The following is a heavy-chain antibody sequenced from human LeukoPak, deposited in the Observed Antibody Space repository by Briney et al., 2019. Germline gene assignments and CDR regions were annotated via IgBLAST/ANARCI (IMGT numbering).Heavy chain of an antibody. J-gene: IGHJ5*02. D-gene: IGHD3-10*01. V-gene: IGHV1-24*01. CDR1: GYTLTELS. CDR2: FDPEDGET. Sequence: ASVNVSCKVSGYTLTELSMHWVRQAPGKGLEWMGGFDPEDGETIYAQKFQGRVTMTEDTSTDTAYMELSSLRSEDTAVYYCARIERLDYYGSGSSFFDPWGQGTLVTVSS. CDR3: ARIERLDYYGSGSSFFDP.